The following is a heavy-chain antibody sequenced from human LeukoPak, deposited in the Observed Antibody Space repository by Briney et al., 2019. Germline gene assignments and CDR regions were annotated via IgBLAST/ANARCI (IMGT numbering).Heavy chain of an antibody. J-gene: IGHJ6*02. CDR3: ARAGGIVPAAIPRAWVWYYYYYGMDV. V-gene: IGHV1-8*01. D-gene: IGHD2-2*02. CDR1: GYTFTSYD. CDR2: MNPNSGNT. Sequence: ASVKVSCKASGYTFTSYDINWVRQATGQGLEWMGWMNPNSGNTGYAQKFQGRVTMTRNTSISTAYMELSSLRSEDTAVYYCARAGGIVPAAIPRAWVWYYYYYGMDVWGQGTTVTVSS.